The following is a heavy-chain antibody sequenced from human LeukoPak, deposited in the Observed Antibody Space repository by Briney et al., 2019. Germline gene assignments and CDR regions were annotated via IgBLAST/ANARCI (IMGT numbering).Heavy chain of an antibody. D-gene: IGHD3-16*01. Sequence: PGESLRPSCAASGFTFSGYAMHWVRQAPGKGLEYVSAITNSGSKTYYANSVKGRFTISRDNSKNTLFLQMGSLRAEDMAVYYCARVAPGGNFDLWGRGTLVAVSS. CDR3: ARVAPGGNFDL. V-gene: IGHV3-64*01. CDR2: ITNSGSKT. J-gene: IGHJ2*01. CDR1: GFTFSGYA.